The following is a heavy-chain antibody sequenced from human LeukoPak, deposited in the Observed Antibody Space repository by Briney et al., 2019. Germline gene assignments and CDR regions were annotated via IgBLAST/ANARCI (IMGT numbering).Heavy chain of an antibody. CDR1: GFTFSNYA. J-gene: IGHJ3*02. CDR2: ISGSGGGT. D-gene: IGHD4-23*01. V-gene: IGHV3-23*01. Sequence: GGSLRLSCAASGFTFSNYAMSWVRQAPGKGLEWVSAISGSGGGTYYADSVKGRFTISRDNSKNTLYLQMNSLRAEDTAVYYCAKNGGGNHGAFDIWGQGTMVTVSS. CDR3: AKNGGGNHGAFDI.